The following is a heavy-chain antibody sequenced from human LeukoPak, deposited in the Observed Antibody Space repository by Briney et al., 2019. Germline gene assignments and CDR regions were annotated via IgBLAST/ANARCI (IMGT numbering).Heavy chain of an antibody. Sequence: PGGSLRLSCAASGFTFSNYAMSWVRQAPGKGLEWVSGISGSSGSTYNADSVKGRFTISRDNSKNTLYPQVNSLRAEDTAVYYCARASVAGWYYFDYWGQGTLVTVSS. D-gene: IGHD6-19*01. CDR2: ISGSSGST. CDR3: ARASVAGWYYFDY. CDR1: GFTFSNYA. J-gene: IGHJ4*02. V-gene: IGHV3-23*01.